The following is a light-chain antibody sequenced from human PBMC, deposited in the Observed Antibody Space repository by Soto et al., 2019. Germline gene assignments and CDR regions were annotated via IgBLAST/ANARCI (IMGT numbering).Light chain of an antibody. J-gene: IGKJ1*01. Sequence: DTQMTQSPSTLSASVGDRVTITCRASQSVSMWLAWFQQKPGRAPRLLIYDASTLESGVPSRFSGSGSRTEFTLTIDSLQPEDAATYYCQQYNTYLTWTFGQGTQVEIK. CDR1: QSVSMW. V-gene: IGKV1-5*01. CDR2: DAS. CDR3: QQYNTYLTWT.